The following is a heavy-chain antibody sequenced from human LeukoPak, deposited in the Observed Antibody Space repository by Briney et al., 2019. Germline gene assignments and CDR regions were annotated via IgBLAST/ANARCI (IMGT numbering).Heavy chain of an antibody. CDR3: ARSPLWFGELLGWFDP. V-gene: IGHV4-39*07. Sequence: PSETLSLTCTVSGGSISSSSYYWGWIRQPPGKGLEWIGSIYYSGSTNYNPSLKSRVTISVDTSKNQFSLKLSSVTAADTAVYYCARSPLWFGELLGWFDPWGQGTLVTVSS. J-gene: IGHJ5*02. D-gene: IGHD3-10*01. CDR1: GGSISSSSYY. CDR2: IYYSGST.